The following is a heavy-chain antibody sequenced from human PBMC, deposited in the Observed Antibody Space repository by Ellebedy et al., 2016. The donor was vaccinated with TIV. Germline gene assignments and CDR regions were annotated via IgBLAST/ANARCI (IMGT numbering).Heavy chain of an antibody. CDR3: AKSAGIAVASCMDV. J-gene: IGHJ6*02. Sequence: PGGSLRLSCAASGFTLSSYAMSWVRQAPGKGLEWVASITPGGASIYYADSVKGRFIVSRDNSRTTLYLQMNSPRADDTAVYYCAKSAGIAVASCMDVWGQGTTVTVSS. D-gene: IGHD6-13*01. CDR1: GFTLSSYA. CDR2: ITPGGASI. V-gene: IGHV3-23*01.